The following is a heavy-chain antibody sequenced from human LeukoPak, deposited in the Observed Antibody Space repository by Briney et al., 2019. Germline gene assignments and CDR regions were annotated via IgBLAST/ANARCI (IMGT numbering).Heavy chain of an antibody. J-gene: IGHJ5*02. Sequence: SETLSLTCTVSGGSISSSSYYWGWIRQPPGKGLEWIGSIYYSGSTYYNPSLKSRVTISVNTSKNQFSLKLSSVTAADTAVYYRARDGYSGYGRWFDPWGQGTLVTVSS. CDR3: ARDGYSGYGRWFDP. V-gene: IGHV4-39*02. CDR1: GGSISSSSYY. D-gene: IGHD5-12*01. CDR2: IYYSGST.